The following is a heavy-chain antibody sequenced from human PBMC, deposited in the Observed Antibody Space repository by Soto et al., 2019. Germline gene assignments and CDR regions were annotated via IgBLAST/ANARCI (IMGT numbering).Heavy chain of an antibody. CDR1: GYTLTELS. D-gene: IGHD4-17*01. CDR3: ATSSLFILRYGGHSFLI. J-gene: IGHJ3*02. V-gene: IGHV1-24*01. Sequence: GASVKVSCKASGYTLTELSMHWVRQAPGKGLEWMGGFDPEDGETIYAQKFQGRVTMTEDTSTDTAYMELSSLRSEDTAVYYCATSSLFILRYGGHSFLIWCQATMLSVS. CDR2: FDPEDGET.